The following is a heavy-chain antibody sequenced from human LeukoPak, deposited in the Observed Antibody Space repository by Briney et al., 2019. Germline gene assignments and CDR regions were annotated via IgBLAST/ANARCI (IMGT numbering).Heavy chain of an antibody. CDR1: GGSFSGYY. V-gene: IGHV4-34*01. Sequence: ASETLSLTCADYGGSFSGYYWSWVRQPPGKGLEWIGEINHSGSTNYNPSLKSRVTISVDTSRNQFSLKLSSVTAADTAVYYCARAHSGSYYYWFDPWGQGTLVTVSS. J-gene: IGHJ5*02. CDR3: ARAHSGSYYYWFDP. D-gene: IGHD1-26*01. CDR2: INHSGST.